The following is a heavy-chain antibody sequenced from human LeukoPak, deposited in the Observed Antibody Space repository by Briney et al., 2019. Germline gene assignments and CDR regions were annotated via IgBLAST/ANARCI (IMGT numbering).Heavy chain of an antibody. J-gene: IGHJ6*03. CDR2: ISSSGSTI. CDR3: ARDSSIFYYYYYYMDV. Sequence: GGSLRLSCAASGFTFSSYEMNWVRQAPGKGLEWVSYISSSGSTIYYADSVKGRFTISRDNAKNTLYLQMNSLRAEDTAVYYCARDSSIFYYYYYYMDVWGKGTTVTVSS. D-gene: IGHD3-9*01. CDR1: GFTFSSYE. V-gene: IGHV3-48*03.